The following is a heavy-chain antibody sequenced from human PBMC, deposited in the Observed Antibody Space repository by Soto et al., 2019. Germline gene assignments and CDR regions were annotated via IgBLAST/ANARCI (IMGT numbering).Heavy chain of an antibody. V-gene: IGHV1-2*02. CDR2: IDPKTGDT. D-gene: IGHD5-12*01. Sequence: ASGKVSCKASGYKFTDYYLHWVRQAPGHGLEWMGWIDPKTGDTNFAQKFQAGVTLTRDTSIDAAYMDLTSLTSEDTAMYYCATGALYSGYDLFGPADYWGQGTLVTVSS. CDR3: ATGALYSGYDLFGPADY. J-gene: IGHJ4*02. CDR1: GYKFTDYY.